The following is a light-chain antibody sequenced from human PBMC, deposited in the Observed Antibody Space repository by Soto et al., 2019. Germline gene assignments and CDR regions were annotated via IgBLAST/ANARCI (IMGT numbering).Light chain of an antibody. Sequence: DIPMTQSPSTLSASVGDRVTITCRASQSISSWFAWYQQKPGKAPKLLIYDASSLESGVPSRFSGSGSGTEFTLTISSLQPDDFATYYCQQYNSYWTFGQGTKVEIK. V-gene: IGKV1-5*01. CDR3: QQYNSYWT. CDR1: QSISSW. CDR2: DAS. J-gene: IGKJ1*01.